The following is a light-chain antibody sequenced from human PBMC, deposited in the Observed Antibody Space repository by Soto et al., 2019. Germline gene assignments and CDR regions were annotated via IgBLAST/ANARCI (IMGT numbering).Light chain of an antibody. Sequence: QAVVTQPPSVSGAPGQRVTISCTGSSSNIGANYDVHWYQQRPGTAPKLLIFGNSNRPSGVPDRFSGSKSGTSASLAITGLQAEDEGDYYCHSYDSTLSARYVFGTGTKLTVL. J-gene: IGLJ1*01. V-gene: IGLV1-40*01. CDR2: GNS. CDR1: SSNIGANYD. CDR3: HSYDSTLSARYV.